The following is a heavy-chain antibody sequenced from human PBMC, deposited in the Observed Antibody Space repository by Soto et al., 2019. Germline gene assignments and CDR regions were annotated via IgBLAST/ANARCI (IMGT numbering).Heavy chain of an antibody. D-gene: IGHD6-19*01. Sequence: GGSLRLSCAASGFTVSSNYMSWVRQAPGKGLEWVSVIYSGGSTYYADSVKGRFTISRDNSKNTLYLQMNSLRAEDTAVYYCASLDPWYSSGWYYFDYWGQGTLVTVSS. CDR2: IYSGGST. J-gene: IGHJ4*02. V-gene: IGHV3-66*01. CDR1: GFTVSSNY. CDR3: ASLDPWYSSGWYYFDY.